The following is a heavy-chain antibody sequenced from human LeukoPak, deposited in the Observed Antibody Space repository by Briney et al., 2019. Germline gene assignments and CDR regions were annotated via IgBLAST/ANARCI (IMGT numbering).Heavy chain of an antibody. CDR3: AREVPTGQAFDI. D-gene: IGHD4-17*01. CDR2: IISSHSTI. J-gene: IGHJ3*02. Sequence: GGSLRLSCAASGFTFSSYEMNWVRQAPGKGLVWVSYIISSHSTIYYADSVKGRFTISRDNAKNSLYLQMNSLRAEDTAVYYCAREVPTGQAFDIWGQGTMVTVSS. CDR1: GFTFSSYE. V-gene: IGHV3-48*03.